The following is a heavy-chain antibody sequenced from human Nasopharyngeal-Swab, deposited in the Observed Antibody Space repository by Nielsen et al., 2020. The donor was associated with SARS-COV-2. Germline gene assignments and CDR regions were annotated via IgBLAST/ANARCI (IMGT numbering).Heavy chain of an antibody. CDR1: GYTFTGYY. CDR2: INPNSGGT. CDR3: ARNHAFGDSSFDY. V-gene: IGHV1-2*02. D-gene: IGHD2-21*01. Sequence: ASVKVSCKASGYTFTGYYMHWVRQAPGQGLEWMGWINPNSGGTNYAQKFQGRVTMTRDTSKTQFSLKLSSVTTADTAVYYCARNHAFGDSSFDYWGQGTLVTVSS. J-gene: IGHJ4*02.